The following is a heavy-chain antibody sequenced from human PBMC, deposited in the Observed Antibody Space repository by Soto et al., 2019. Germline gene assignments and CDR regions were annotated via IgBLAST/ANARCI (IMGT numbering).Heavy chain of an antibody. Sequence: DVQLMESGGGLVQPGGSLRLSCTASGFTFENYRMTWIRQAPGKGLEWVANIRKDGTQEHYVDSVEGRFSVSRDNARASLYLQMNSLRIEDTAVYYCARDANNRDSSVYYDVFDIWGQGTMVTVSP. CDR3: ARDANNRDSSVYYDVFDI. D-gene: IGHD3-22*01. CDR2: IRKDGTQE. J-gene: IGHJ3*02. CDR1: GFTFENYR. V-gene: IGHV3-7*05.